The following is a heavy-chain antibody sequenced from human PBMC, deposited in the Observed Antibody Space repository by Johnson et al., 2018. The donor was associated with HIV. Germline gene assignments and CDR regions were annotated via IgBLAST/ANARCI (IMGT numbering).Heavy chain of an antibody. CDR3: AREGGDGFLEWLYTFDI. J-gene: IGHJ3*02. V-gene: IGHV3-30*02. D-gene: IGHD3-3*01. CDR2: IRYDGSNK. CDR1: GFTFSGYG. Sequence: QVQLVESGGGVVQPGGSLRLSCAASGFTFSGYGMHWVRQAPGKGLEWVAFIRYDGSNKYYADSVKGRFTISRANSQNTLYLQMNSLETEDTAMYYCAREGGDGFLEWLYTFDIWGQGTMVTVSS.